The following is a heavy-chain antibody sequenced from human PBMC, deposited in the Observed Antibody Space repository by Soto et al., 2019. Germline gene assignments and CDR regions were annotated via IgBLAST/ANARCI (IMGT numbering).Heavy chain of an antibody. CDR3: GKRSVAH. CDR1: GFTFSSYA. D-gene: IGHD5-12*01. CDR2: IIGSGGST. Sequence: PGGSLKLSCAASGFTFSSYAMSWVRQATGKGLEWVSAIIGSGGSTYYAESVKGRFTNSRDNSKNTLYLQMNSLRAEVRAVYYCGKRSVAHWGQGTLVTVSS. J-gene: IGHJ1*01. V-gene: IGHV3-23*01.